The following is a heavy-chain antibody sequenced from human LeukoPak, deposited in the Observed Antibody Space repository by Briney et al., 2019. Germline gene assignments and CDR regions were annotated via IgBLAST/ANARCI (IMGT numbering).Heavy chain of an antibody. CDR1: GFTFSSYW. D-gene: IGHD3-10*01. J-gene: IGHJ4*02. Sequence: PGGSLRLSCAASGFTFSSYWMHWVRQAPGKGLVWVSRINSDGSSTTYADSVKGRFTISRDNAKNTLYLQMNSLRAEDTAVYYCAGGLLWFGELIDYWGQGTLVTVSS. CDR2: INSDGSST. CDR3: AGGLLWFGELIDY. V-gene: IGHV3-74*01.